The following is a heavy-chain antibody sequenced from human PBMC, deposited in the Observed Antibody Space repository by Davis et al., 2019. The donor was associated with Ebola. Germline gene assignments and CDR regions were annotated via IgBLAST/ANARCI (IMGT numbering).Heavy chain of an antibody. V-gene: IGHV1-2*04. CDR1: GGTFSSYA. D-gene: IGHD2-2*01. CDR3: ARDCSSTSCYYGMDV. J-gene: IGHJ6*02. Sequence: AASVKVSCKASGGTFSSYAISWVRQAPGQGLEWMGWINPNSGGTNYAQKFQGWVTMTRDTSISTAYMELSRLRSDDTAVYYCARDCSSTSCYYGMDVWGQGTTVTVSS. CDR2: INPNSGGT.